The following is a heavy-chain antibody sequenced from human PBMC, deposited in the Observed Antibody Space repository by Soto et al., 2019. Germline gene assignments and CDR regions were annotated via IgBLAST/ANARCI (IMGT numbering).Heavy chain of an antibody. J-gene: IGHJ6*01. CDR1: GGTLSNFA. V-gene: IGHV1-69*05. Sequence: QVQLVQSGAEVKKPGSSVKVSCKASGGTLSNFALISWVRQAPGQGLEWMGGIIPIDATVNYEQKFQGRITHTPDESTTTAYMDLGSLSSEDTAVYYCARDLLGVGDTYWDVWGQGTTVTVSS. D-gene: IGHD3-10*01. CDR2: IIPIDATV. CDR3: ARDLLGVGDTYWDV.